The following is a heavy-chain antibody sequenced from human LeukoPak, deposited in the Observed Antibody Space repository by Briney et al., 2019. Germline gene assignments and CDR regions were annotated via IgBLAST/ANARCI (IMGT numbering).Heavy chain of an antibody. D-gene: IGHD1-1*01. V-gene: IGHV3-49*04. CDR3: TRALRNDGDVYFHY. J-gene: IGHJ4*02. CDR2: IRSKAYGRTT. Sequence: GGSLRLSCTASGFTFGDYAMSWVRQAPGKGLEWVGFIRSKAYGRTTEYAASVKGRFTISRDDSKSIAYLQMNSLKTEDTAVYYCTRALRNDGDVYFHYWGQGTLVTVSS. CDR1: GFTFGDYA.